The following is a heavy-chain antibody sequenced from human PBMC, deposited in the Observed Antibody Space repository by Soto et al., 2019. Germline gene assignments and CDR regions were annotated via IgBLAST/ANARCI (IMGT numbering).Heavy chain of an antibody. D-gene: IGHD5-12*01. Sequence: ASVKVSCQASGYTFTGYYMHWLRQAPGQGLEWMGWINPNSGGTNYAQKFQGWVTMTRDTSISAAYMELSRLRSDDTAVYYCARGLEWLRSNWFDPWGQGTLVTVSS. V-gene: IGHV1-2*04. CDR2: INPNSGGT. CDR1: GYTFTGYY. J-gene: IGHJ5*02. CDR3: ARGLEWLRSNWFDP.